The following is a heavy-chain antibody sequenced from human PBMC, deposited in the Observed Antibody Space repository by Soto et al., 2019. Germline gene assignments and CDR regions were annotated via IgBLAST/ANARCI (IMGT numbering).Heavy chain of an antibody. V-gene: IGHV3-66*01. CDR2: MYAGGTT. CDR1: GFTVSSSY. CDR3: AREFRDGSNTRLAFDT. J-gene: IGHJ5*02. D-gene: IGHD2-15*01. Sequence: EMQLVESGEGLVQPGGSLRLSCAASGFTVSSSYMTWVRQAPGKGLEWVSVMYAGGTTYYAGSVKGRFTFSRDNSKNILYLQMNNLRAEDSAVYNCAREFRDGSNTRLAFDTWGQGTLFTVSS.